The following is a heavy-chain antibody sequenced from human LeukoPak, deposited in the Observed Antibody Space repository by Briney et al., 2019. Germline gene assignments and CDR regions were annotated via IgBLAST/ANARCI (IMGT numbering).Heavy chain of an antibody. J-gene: IGHJ4*02. CDR2: ITSSGDGT. CDR1: GFTFTSYA. CDR3: AKDLGDGYNYSFDY. D-gene: IGHD5-24*01. V-gene: IGHV3-23*01. Sequence: GGSLRLSCEASGFTFTSYAMHWVRQAPGKGLEWVSSITSSGDGTFYTDSLSGRFTISRDNSKNTLYLQMNSLRAEDTAVYYCAKDLGDGYNYSFDYWGQGTLVTVSS.